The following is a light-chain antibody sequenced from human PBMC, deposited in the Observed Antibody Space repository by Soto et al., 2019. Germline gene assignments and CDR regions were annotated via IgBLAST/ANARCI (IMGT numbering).Light chain of an antibody. J-gene: IGKJ4*01. V-gene: IGKV3-20*01. CDR3: QQYGSSPLT. Sequence: EIVLTQFPGTLSLSPGERATLSCRASQSVSSSYIAWYQQKPGQAPRVLIFDASSRATGAPDRFSGSGSGTDFTLTISRLEPEDFAVYYCQQYGSSPLTFGGGTRVEIK. CDR1: QSVSSSY. CDR2: DAS.